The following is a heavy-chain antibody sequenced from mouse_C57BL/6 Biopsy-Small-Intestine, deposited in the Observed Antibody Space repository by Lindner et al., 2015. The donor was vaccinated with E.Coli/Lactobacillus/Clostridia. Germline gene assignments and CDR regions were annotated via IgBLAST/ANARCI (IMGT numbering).Heavy chain of an antibody. Sequence: VQLQESGAELVKPGASVKLSCKASGYTFTSYWMHWVKQRPGRGLEWIGRIDPNSGGTKYNEKFKSKATLTVDKPSSTAYMQLSSLTSEDSAVYYCARYYGSSYWYFDVWGTGTTVTVSS. CDR2: IDPNSGGT. CDR1: GYTFTSYW. V-gene: IGHV1-72*01. J-gene: IGHJ1*03. CDR3: ARYYGSSYWYFDV. D-gene: IGHD1-1*01.